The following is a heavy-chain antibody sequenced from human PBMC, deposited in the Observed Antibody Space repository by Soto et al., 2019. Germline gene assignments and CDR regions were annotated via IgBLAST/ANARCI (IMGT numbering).Heavy chain of an antibody. Sequence: QVQLVQSGAEVKTPGASVKVSCKASGYTFATYDINWVRQAPGQGLEWMGWMNPNSGNTGYAQKFQGRLTMPRDTALSVAHMELSSLRNEDTAVYYWARRDGYNFNWLDSWGQGTMVTVSA. V-gene: IGHV1-8*01. J-gene: IGHJ5*01. CDR2: MNPNSGNT. CDR3: ARRDGYNFNWLDS. D-gene: IGHD2-21*01. CDR1: GYTFATYD.